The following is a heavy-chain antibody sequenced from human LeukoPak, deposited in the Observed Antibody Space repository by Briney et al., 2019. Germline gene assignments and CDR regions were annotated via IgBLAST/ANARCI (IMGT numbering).Heavy chain of an antibody. CDR1: RFTFSNYW. Sequence: PGGSLRLSCAASRFTFSNYWMPWVRQGPGKGLVWVSRISGDGRITRNADSVKGRFFISRDNAKNTLYLQMNSLRAEDTAVYYCARGGSPPEALGDTFDIWGQETMVTVSS. CDR3: ARGGSPPEALGDTFDI. V-gene: IGHV3-74*01. CDR2: ISGDGRIT. J-gene: IGHJ3*02. D-gene: IGHD1-26*01.